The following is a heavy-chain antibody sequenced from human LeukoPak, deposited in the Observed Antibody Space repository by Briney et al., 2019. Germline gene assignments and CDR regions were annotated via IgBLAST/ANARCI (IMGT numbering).Heavy chain of an antibody. J-gene: IGHJ4*02. CDR1: GFTFSSYS. Sequence: GGSLRLSCAASGFTFSSYSMNWVRQAPGKGLEWVSYISSSSSTIYYADSVKGRFTISRDNAKNSLYLQMNSLRAEDTAVYYCARGGRFGELLTLLDYWGQGILVTVSS. V-gene: IGHV3-48*04. CDR2: ISSSSSTI. CDR3: ARGGRFGELLTLLDY. D-gene: IGHD3-10*01.